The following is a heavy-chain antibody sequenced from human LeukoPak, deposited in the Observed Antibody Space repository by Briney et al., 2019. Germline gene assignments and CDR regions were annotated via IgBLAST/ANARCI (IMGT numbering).Heavy chain of an antibody. D-gene: IGHD6-13*01. J-gene: IGHJ4*02. CDR1: GDSVSSSNYY. Sequence: SETLSLTCAVSGDSVSSSNYYWSWIRQPPGKGLEWIGYIYYSGNTNYNPSLKSRVTISVDTSKSQFSLKLSSVTAADTAVYYCARGRYEGPGIAAAGTRGGVDYWGQGTLVTVSS. CDR2: IYYSGNT. CDR3: ARGRYEGPGIAAAGTRGGVDY. V-gene: IGHV4-61*01.